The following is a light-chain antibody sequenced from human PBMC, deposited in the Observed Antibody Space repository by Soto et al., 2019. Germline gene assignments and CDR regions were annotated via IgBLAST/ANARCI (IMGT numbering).Light chain of an antibody. Sequence: QSALTQPASVSESLGQSITISCSGTSSDIGGHNFVSWYQQLPGKTPKVLIYGVSNRPSGISNRFSGSKSANTASLTISGLQAEDEAYYYCASYTGRNTGVFGGGTEVAV. CDR2: GVS. J-gene: IGLJ3*02. V-gene: IGLV2-14*01. CDR3: ASYTGRNTGV. CDR1: SSDIGGHNF.